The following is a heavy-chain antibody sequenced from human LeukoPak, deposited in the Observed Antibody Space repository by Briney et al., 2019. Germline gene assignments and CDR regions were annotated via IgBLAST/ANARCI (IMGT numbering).Heavy chain of an antibody. CDR3: AREALPYYYDSSGYYPFDY. CDR1: GFTLSSYW. V-gene: IGHV3-74*01. D-gene: IGHD3-22*01. CDR2: INSDGSST. J-gene: IGHJ4*02. Sequence: PGGSLRLSCAASGFTLSSYWMHWVRQAPGKGLVWVSRINSDGSSTSYADSVKGRFTISRDNAKNTLYLQMNSLRAEDTAVYYCAREALPYYYDSSGYYPFDYWGQGTLVTVSS.